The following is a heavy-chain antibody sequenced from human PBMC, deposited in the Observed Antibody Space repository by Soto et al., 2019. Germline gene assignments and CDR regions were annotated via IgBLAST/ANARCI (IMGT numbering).Heavy chain of an antibody. CDR2: IYPGDSDT. D-gene: IGHD2-21*02. J-gene: IGHJ6*02. CDR1: EDSCISYG. V-gene: IGHV5-51*01. Sequence: RISDRVAEDSCISYGIGWVRQMPGKGLEWMGIIYPGDSDTRYSPSFQGQVTISADKSISTAYLQWSSLKASDTAMYYCARRWRLLGYGMDVWGQGTTVTVAS. CDR3: ARRWRLLGYGMDV.